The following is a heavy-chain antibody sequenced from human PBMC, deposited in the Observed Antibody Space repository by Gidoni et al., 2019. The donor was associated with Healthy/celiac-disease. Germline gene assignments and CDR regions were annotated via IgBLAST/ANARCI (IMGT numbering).Heavy chain of an antibody. CDR1: GFTFSNAW. CDR3: TTHATYYDFWSGYYTGGWFDP. Sequence: EVQLVESGGGLVKPGGSLRLSCAASGFTFSNAWMCWVRQAPGKGLEWVGRIKSKTDGGTTDYAAPVKGSFTISRGDSKNTLYLQMNSLKTEDTAVYYCTTHATYYDFWSGYYTGGWFDPWGQGTLVTVSS. J-gene: IGHJ5*02. D-gene: IGHD3-3*01. V-gene: IGHV3-15*01. CDR2: IKSKTDGGTT.